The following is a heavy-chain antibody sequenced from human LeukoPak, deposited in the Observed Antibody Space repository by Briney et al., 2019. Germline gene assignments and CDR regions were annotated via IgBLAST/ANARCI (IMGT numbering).Heavy chain of an antibody. CDR3: ARGGMVAMILLVITDRAFDI. Sequence: SETLSLTCAVYGGSLSGYYWSWIRQPPGKGLEWIGEINHSGSTNYNPSLKSRVTISVDTSKNQFSLKLSSVTAADTAVYYCARGGMVAMILLVITDRAFDIWGQGTMVTVSS. V-gene: IGHV4-34*01. CDR2: INHSGST. D-gene: IGHD3-22*01. CDR1: GGSLSGYY. J-gene: IGHJ3*02.